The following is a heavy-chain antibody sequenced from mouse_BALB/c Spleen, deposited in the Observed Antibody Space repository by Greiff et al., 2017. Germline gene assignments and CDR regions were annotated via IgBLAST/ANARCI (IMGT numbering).Heavy chain of an antibody. J-gene: IGHJ4*01. Sequence: QVQLQQPGAELVKPGASVKLSCKASGYTFTSYWMHWVKQRPGQGLEWIGEINPSNGRTNYNEKFKSKATLTVDKSSSTAYMQLSSLTSEDSAVYYCARYYGNAMDYWGQGTSVTVSS. CDR3: ARYYGNAMDY. CDR1: GYTFTSYW. V-gene: IGHV1S81*02. CDR2: INPSNGRT. D-gene: IGHD2-1*01.